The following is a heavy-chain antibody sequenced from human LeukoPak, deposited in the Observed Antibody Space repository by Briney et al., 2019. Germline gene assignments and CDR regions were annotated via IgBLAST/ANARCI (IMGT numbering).Heavy chain of an antibody. V-gene: IGHV3-23*01. D-gene: IGHD2-2*01. Sequence: GGSLTLSCTASGFTFSNYAMSWVRQAPGTGLEWFSAITDSGGDTYYSDSVKGRFIISRDNSKNSLYLHINSLRAEDTAVYHCAKGSSASRPYYFDYRGQGTLVTVSS. CDR3: AKGSSASRPYYFDY. CDR2: ITDSGGDT. CDR1: GFTFSNYA. J-gene: IGHJ4*02.